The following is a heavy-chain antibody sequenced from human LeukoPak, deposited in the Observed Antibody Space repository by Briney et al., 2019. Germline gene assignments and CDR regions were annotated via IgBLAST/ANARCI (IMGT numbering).Heavy chain of an antibody. CDR1: GFAFSSYA. CDR2: ISGSGGST. Sequence: GGSLRLSCAASGFAFSSYAMSWVRQAPGKGLEWVSAISGSGGSTYYADSVKGRFTISRDNSKNTLYLQMNSLRAEDTAVYYCAKETRYYYDSSGYYHADAFDIWGQGTMVTVSS. D-gene: IGHD3-22*01. V-gene: IGHV3-23*01. CDR3: AKETRYYYDSSGYYHADAFDI. J-gene: IGHJ3*02.